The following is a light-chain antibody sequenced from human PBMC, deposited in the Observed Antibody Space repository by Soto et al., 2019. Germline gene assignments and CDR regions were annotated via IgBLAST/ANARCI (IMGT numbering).Light chain of an antibody. J-gene: IGKJ4*01. V-gene: IGKV3-15*01. CDR2: GAS. CDR3: QQYNNWPLT. Sequence: EIVMTQSPATLSVSPGERATLSCRASQSGSSNLAWYQQKPCQAPRLLIYGASTRATGIPARFSGSGSGTEFTLTISSLKSEDFAFYYCQQYNNWPLTFGGGTKVEIK. CDR1: QSGSSN.